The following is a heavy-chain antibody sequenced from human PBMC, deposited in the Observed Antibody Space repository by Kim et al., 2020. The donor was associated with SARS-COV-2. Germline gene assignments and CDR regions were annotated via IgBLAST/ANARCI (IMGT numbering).Heavy chain of an antibody. Sequence: GTANYAQKFQGRVTITADESTSTAYMELSSLRSEDTAVYYCCSWNPPAFDYWGQGTLVTVSS. J-gene: IGHJ4*02. D-gene: IGHD6-13*01. CDR3: CSWNPPAFDY. V-gene: IGHV1-69*01. CDR2: GTA.